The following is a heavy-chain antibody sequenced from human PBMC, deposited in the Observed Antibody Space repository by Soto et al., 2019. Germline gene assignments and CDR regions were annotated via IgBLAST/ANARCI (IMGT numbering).Heavy chain of an antibody. Sequence: SETLSLTCTVSGGSISSGNYYWSWIRQPQGKGLEWIGFMSYSGSTSYNASLKSRVTISVDTSKGQFSLNLSFVTAADTAVYYCATMGTPATGLYYFDNWGQGTLVTVSS. CDR1: GGSISSGNYY. V-gene: IGHV4-30-4*01. CDR3: ATMGTPATGLYYFDN. CDR2: MSYSGST. D-gene: IGHD1-7*01. J-gene: IGHJ4*02.